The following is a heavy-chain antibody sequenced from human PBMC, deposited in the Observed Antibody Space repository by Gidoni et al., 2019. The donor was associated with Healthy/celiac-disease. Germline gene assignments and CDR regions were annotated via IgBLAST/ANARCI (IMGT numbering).Heavy chain of an antibody. CDR3: VKDFGGFGELFDWYFDL. D-gene: IGHD3-10*01. Sequence: EVQLVESGGGLVQPGGSLRLSCSASGFTFSSYAMHWVRQAPGKGLEYVSAIRSNGGSTYYADSVKGRFTISRDNSKNTLYLQMSSLRAEDTAVYYCVKDFGGFGELFDWYFDLWGRGTLVTVSS. J-gene: IGHJ2*01. V-gene: IGHV3-64D*06. CDR1: GFTFSSYA. CDR2: IRSNGGST.